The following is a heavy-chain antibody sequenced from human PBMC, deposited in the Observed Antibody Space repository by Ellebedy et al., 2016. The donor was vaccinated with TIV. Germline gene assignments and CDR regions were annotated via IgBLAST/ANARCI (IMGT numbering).Heavy chain of an antibody. J-gene: IGHJ5*02. D-gene: IGHD3-10*01. CDR2: IYYSGST. Sequence: MPSETLSLTCTISGGSVNSGTYYWTWIRQPPGKGLEWIGNIYYSGSTNYNPSLKSRLTISLDTSKNQFSLKLNSVTAADTAVYYCARDGGFGGDWFDPWGQGALVTVSS. CDR1: GGSVNSGTYY. CDR3: ARDGGFGGDWFDP. V-gene: IGHV4-61*01.